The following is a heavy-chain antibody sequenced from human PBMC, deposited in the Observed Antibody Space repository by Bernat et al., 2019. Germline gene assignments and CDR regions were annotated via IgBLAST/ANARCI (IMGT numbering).Heavy chain of an antibody. V-gene: IGHV3-11*06. Sequence: QVQLVESGGGLVKPGGSLRLSCAASGFTFSDYYMSWIRQAPGKGLEWVSYISSSSSYTNYADSVKGRFTISRDNAKNSLYLQMNSLRAEDTAVYYCASSVVVTATIYDYWGQGTLVTVSS. CDR3: ASSVVVTATIYDY. CDR1: GFTFSDYY. CDR2: ISSSSSYT. D-gene: IGHD2-21*02. J-gene: IGHJ4*02.